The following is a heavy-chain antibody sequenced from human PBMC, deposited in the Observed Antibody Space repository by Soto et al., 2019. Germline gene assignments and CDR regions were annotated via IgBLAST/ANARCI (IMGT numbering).Heavy chain of an antibody. J-gene: IGHJ3*02. Sequence: SSETLSLTCTVSGGSVSSGSYYWSWIRHPPGKGLEWIGYIYYSGSTNYNPSLKSRVTISVDTSKNQFSLKLSSVTAADTAVYYCARGYYYDSSGYQDAFDIWGQGTMVTVSS. CDR1: GGSVSSGSYY. CDR3: ARGYYYDSSGYQDAFDI. V-gene: IGHV4-61*01. CDR2: IYYSGST. D-gene: IGHD3-22*01.